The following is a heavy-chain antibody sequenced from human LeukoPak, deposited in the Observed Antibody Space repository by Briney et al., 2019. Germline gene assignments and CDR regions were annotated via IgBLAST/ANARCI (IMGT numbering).Heavy chain of an antibody. CDR1: RFTFSSYA. CDR3: AKGVSSGWSHFDY. Sequence: GGSLRLSCAASRFTFSSYAMSWVRQAPGKGLEWVSAISGSGGSTYYADSVKGRFTISRDNSKNTLYLQMNSLRAEDTAVYYCAKGVSSGWSHFDYWGQGTLVTVSS. V-gene: IGHV3-23*01. CDR2: ISGSGGST. D-gene: IGHD6-19*01. J-gene: IGHJ4*02.